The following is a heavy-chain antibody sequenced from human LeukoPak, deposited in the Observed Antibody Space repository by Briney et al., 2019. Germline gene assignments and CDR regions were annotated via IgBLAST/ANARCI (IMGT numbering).Heavy chain of an antibody. V-gene: IGHV4-59*01. CDR1: GGSISGYY. Sequence: SETLSLTCTVSGGSISGYYWSWIRQPPGKGLEWIGYIYYSGSTKYNPSLKGRVTISVDTSKNQFSLKLNSVTAADTAVYYCAKGPPFGYWGQGTLVTVSS. CDR3: AKGPPFGY. CDR2: IYYSGST. J-gene: IGHJ4*02.